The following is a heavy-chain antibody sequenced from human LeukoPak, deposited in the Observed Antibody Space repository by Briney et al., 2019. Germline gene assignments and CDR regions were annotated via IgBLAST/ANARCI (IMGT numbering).Heavy chain of an antibody. J-gene: IGHJ5*02. CDR2: IYYSGST. CDR3: AREIRGYCINGVCYEVPWFDP. CDR1: GGSISSHY. Sequence: PSETLSLTCTVSGGSISSHYWSWIRQPPGKGLEWIGYIYYSGSTNYNPSLKSRVTISVDTSKNQFSLKLSSVTAADTAVYYCAREIRGYCINGVCYEVPWFDPWGQGTLVTVSS. D-gene: IGHD2-8*01. V-gene: IGHV4-59*11.